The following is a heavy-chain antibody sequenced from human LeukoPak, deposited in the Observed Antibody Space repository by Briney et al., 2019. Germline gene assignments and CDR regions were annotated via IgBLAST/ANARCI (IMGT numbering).Heavy chain of an antibody. CDR3: ARRGGYYDSSGYYFGY. CDR1: GGTFSSYA. J-gene: IGHJ4*02. D-gene: IGHD3-22*01. Sequence: SVKVSCKASGGTFSSYAISWVRQAPGQGLEWMGGIIPIFGTANYAQKFQGRVTITADESTSTAYMELSSLRSEDTAVYYCARRGGYYDSSGYYFGYWGQGTLVTVSS. V-gene: IGHV1-69*13. CDR2: IIPIFGTA.